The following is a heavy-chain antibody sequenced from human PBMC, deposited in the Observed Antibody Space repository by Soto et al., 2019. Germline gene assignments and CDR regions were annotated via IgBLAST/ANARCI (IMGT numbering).Heavy chain of an antibody. CDR3: AKDQEWDHDPFDI. Sequence: QVQLVESGGGVVQPGRSVRLSCGASGLTFSRYGMHWVRQAPGKGLEWVALISYDGSLEYYSDSVKGRFTISRDNSKNTLYLQMNSLRAEDTAMYYCAKDQEWDHDPFDIWGQGTMVTVSS. CDR1: GLTFSRYG. D-gene: IGHD1-26*01. V-gene: IGHV3-30*18. J-gene: IGHJ3*02. CDR2: ISYDGSLE.